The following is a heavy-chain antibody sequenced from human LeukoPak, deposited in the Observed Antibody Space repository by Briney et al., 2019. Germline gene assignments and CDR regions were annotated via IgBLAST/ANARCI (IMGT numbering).Heavy chain of an antibody. CDR1: GGSVGSGGYY. V-gene: IGHV4-61*08. Sequence: SETLSLTCTVSGGSVGSGGYYWSWIRQPPGGGLEWIGDIYYIRNTNYNPSLKSRVTMSLDPSKNQFSLKLNSVTAADTAVYYCARTQSQSGSYRYYFAYWGQGTLVSVSS. J-gene: IGHJ4*02. D-gene: IGHD1-26*01. CDR3: ARTQSQSGSYRYYFAY. CDR2: IYYIRNT.